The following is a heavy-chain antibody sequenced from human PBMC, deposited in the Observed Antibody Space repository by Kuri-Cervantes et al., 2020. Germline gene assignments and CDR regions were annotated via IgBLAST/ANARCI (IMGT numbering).Heavy chain of an antibody. CDR2: INHSGST. CDR1: GGSISSSSYY. V-gene: IGHV4-39*07. Sequence: SETLSLTCTVSGGSISSSSYYWGWIRQPPGKGLEWIGEINHSGSTNYNPSLKSRVTISVDTSKNQFSLKLSSVTAADTAVYYCARGGPAFREKYSSGWYIKYTYYFDYWGQGTLVTVSS. D-gene: IGHD6-19*01. J-gene: IGHJ4*02. CDR3: ARGGPAFREKYSSGWYIKYTYYFDY.